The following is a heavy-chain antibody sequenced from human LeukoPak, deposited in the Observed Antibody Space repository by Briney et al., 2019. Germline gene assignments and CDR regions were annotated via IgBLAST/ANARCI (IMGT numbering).Heavy chain of an antibody. Sequence: PSETLSLTCSVSGGSITSYYWSWIRQPAGKGLEWSGRIHNSGSTNHNPSLRGRVTMAVDTSKNQISLKLTSVTAADTAVYYCARDDLEYTVHYGMDVWGQGTTVTVSS. D-gene: IGHD2/OR15-2a*01. CDR3: ARDDLEYTVHYGMDV. J-gene: IGHJ6*02. CDR1: GGSITSYY. V-gene: IGHV4-4*07. CDR2: IHNSGST.